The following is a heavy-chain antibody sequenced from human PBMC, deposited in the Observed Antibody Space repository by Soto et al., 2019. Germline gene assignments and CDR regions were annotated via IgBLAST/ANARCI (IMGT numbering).Heavy chain of an antibody. Sequence: LRLSCAASGFTFSSYAMSWVRQAPGKGLEWVSGISGSGSTYYADSVKGRLTISRDNSKNTLYLQMNSLRAEETAVYYCATGGAATTTNDCFYAMAVWGQGTTVTVSS. J-gene: IGHJ6*02. D-gene: IGHD4-4*01. CDR2: ISGSGST. V-gene: IGHV3-23*01. CDR3: ATGGAATTTNDCFYAMAV. CDR1: GFTFSSYA.